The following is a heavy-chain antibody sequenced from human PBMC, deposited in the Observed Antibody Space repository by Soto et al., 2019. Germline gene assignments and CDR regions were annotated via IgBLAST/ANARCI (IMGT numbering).Heavy chain of an antibody. V-gene: IGHV3-15*01. Sequence: GGSLRLSCAASEFTFTYAWMSWVRQAPGKGLEWVGRIKSKTDGGTTDYAAPVKGSFTISRDESQNTLYLQMNSLKTEDTAVYYCTSLYYGHWGQGTLVTVSS. CDR2: IKSKTDGGTT. J-gene: IGHJ4*02. CDR1: EFTFTYAW. D-gene: IGHD3-16*02. CDR3: TSLYYGH.